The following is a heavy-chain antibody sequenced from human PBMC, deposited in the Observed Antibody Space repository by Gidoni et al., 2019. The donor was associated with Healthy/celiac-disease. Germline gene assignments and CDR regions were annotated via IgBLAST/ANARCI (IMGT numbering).Heavy chain of an antibody. CDR1: GGSLSSSSYY. D-gene: IGHD2-21*02. Sequence: PGLVKPSETLSLTCPVSGGSLSSSSYYWCWIRQPPGKGLEWIGIIYYSGSTYYNPSLKSRVTISVDTSKNQFSLKLSSVTAADTAVYYCARHKEEDYDIVVVTAIRGPYYFDYWGQGTLVTVSS. V-gene: IGHV4-39*01. CDR3: ARHKEEDYDIVVVTAIRGPYYFDY. CDR2: IYYSGST. J-gene: IGHJ4*02.